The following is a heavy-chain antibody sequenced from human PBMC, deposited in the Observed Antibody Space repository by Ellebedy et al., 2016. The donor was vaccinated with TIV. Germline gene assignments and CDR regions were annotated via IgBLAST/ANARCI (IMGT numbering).Heavy chain of an antibody. Sequence: AASVKVSCKASGYTFTSFDINWVRQVTGQGLEWMGWMNPNSGNTGYVQKFQGRVTLTRNTSITTAYMELSSLRSEDTTVYYCASGGHYYDSSGYLNMSFDIWGQGTMVTVSS. D-gene: IGHD3-22*01. J-gene: IGHJ3*02. CDR1: GYTFTSFD. CDR2: MNPNSGNT. V-gene: IGHV1-8*01. CDR3: ASGGHYYDSSGYLNMSFDI.